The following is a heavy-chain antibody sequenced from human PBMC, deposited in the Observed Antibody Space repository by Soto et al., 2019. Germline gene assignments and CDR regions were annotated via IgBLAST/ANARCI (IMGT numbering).Heavy chain of an antibody. J-gene: IGHJ4*02. CDR3: ARGRYGDY. V-gene: IGHV1-18*01. CDR1: GYTFTSYG. D-gene: IGHD1-1*01. CDR2: ISAHNGNT. Sequence: QVHLVQSGAEVKKPGASVKVSCKASGYTFTSYGITWVRQAPGQGLEWMGWISAHNGNTDYAQKLQGRVIVTRDTSTDTASMELRSLRSDDTAVYYCARGRYGDYWGQGALVTVSS.